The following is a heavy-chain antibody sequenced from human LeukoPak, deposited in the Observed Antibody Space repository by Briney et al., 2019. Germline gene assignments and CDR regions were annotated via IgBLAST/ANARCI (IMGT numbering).Heavy chain of an antibody. CDR3: AKSSGPGYQSDGFDI. V-gene: IGHV3-30*18. CDR2: ISYDGSYK. Sequence: GGSLRLSCAASGFTVSSNFMGWVRQAPGKGLEWVAVISYDGSYKYFADSVKGRFTVSRDYSENTLYLQMNSLKAEDTAVYYCAKSSGPGYQSDGFDIWGQGTMVTVSS. D-gene: IGHD3-9*01. J-gene: IGHJ3*02. CDR1: GFTVSSNF.